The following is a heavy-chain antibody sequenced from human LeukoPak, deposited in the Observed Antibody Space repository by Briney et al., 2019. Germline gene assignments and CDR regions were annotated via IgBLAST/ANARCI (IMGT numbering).Heavy chain of an antibody. CDR2: ISGSGGST. V-gene: IGHV3-23*01. D-gene: IGHD3-10*01. CDR3: WDHYASGSHDY. Sequence: GGSLRLSCAASGFTFSSYAMSWVRQAPGKGLEWVSAISGSGGSTYYADSVKGRFTISRDDSKNTLYLQLNSLETEDTALYYCWDHYASGSHDYWGQGTLVTVSS. CDR1: GFTFSSYA. J-gene: IGHJ4*02.